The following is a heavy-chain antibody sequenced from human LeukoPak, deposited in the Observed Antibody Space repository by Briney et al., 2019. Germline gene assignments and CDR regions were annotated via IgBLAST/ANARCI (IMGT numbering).Heavy chain of an antibody. CDR1: GYTFTSYY. V-gene: IGHV1-46*01. Sequence: ASVKVSCKASGYTFTSYYMHWVRQAPGQGLEWMGIINPSGGSTSYAQKFQGRVTITADKSTSTAYMELSSLRSEDTAVYYCAGQWPVLSFDYWGQGTLVTVSS. CDR2: INPSGGST. J-gene: IGHJ4*02. CDR3: AGQWPVLSFDY. D-gene: IGHD6-19*01.